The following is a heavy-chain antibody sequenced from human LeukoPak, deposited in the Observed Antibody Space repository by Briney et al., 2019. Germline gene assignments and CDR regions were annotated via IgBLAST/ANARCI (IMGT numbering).Heavy chain of an antibody. V-gene: IGHV1-69*13. CDR1: GGTFSSYA. CDR2: IIPIFGTA. D-gene: IGHD1-26*01. CDR3: ARGLSGSYYGRQ. J-gene: IGHJ4*02. Sequence: SVKVSCTASGGTFSSYAISWVRQAPGQGLEWMGGIIPIFGTANYAQKFQGRVTITADESTSTAYMELSSLRSEDTAAYYCARGLSGSYYGRQWGQGTLVTVSS.